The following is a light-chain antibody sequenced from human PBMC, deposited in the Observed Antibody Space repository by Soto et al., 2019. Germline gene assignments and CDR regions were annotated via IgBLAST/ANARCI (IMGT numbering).Light chain of an antibody. J-gene: IGKJ1*01. Sequence: DIQMTQSPSTLSGSVGDRVTITCRASQTISSWLAWYQQKPGKAPKLLIYKASTLKSGVPSRFSGSGSGIEFTLTLSSLQPDDFATYYCQHYNSYSEAFGQGTKVELK. CDR2: KAS. V-gene: IGKV1-5*03. CDR1: QTISSW. CDR3: QHYNSYSEA.